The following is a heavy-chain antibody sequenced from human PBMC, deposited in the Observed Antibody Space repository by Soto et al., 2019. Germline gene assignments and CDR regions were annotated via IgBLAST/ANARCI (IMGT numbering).Heavy chain of an antibody. CDR3: ARRGIFELLGYYSGMDV. J-gene: IGHJ6*02. CDR1: GYPISSSYY. V-gene: IGHV4-38-2*01. D-gene: IGHD2-15*01. Sequence: SETLCLTCAVSGYPISSSYYWGWIRQPPGKGLEWIGSIYYSGSTYYNPSLKSRVTISVDTSKNQFSLKLSSVTAADTAVYYCARRGIFELLGYYSGMDVWGQGTTVTVSS. CDR2: IYYSGST.